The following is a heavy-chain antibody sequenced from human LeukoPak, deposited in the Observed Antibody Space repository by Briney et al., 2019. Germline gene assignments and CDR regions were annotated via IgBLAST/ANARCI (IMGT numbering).Heavy chain of an antibody. V-gene: IGHV1-18*01. CDR1: GYTFLSYG. D-gene: IGHD3-10*01. J-gene: IGHJ4*02. Sequence: ASVKVSCKASGYTFLSYGISWVRQAPGQGLEWMGWISAYNGNTNFAQKLQGRVTMTTDTTTSTAYMELRSLRSDDTAVYYCARETGYGSGSYNSRNFDYWGQGTLVTVSS. CDR2: ISAYNGNT. CDR3: ARETGYGSGSYNSRNFDY.